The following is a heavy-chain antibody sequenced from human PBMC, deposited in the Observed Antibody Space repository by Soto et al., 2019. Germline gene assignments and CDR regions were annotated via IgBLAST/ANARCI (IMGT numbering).Heavy chain of an antibody. Sequence: QLQLQESGPRLVKPSETLSLTCTVSGGSINISGYYWGWLRQPPGKGLEWIGSIFYTGSTYYNPSVKSRVSMSVDTSKNQFSLKLSSVTAADTAVYYCARRGLNGPFAPWGQGTLVTVSS. V-gene: IGHV4-39*01. CDR2: IFYTGST. J-gene: IGHJ5*02. CDR1: GGSINISGYY. CDR3: ARRGLNGPFAP.